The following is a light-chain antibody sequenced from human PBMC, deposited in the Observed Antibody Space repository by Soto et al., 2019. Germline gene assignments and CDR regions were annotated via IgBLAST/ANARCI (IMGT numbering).Light chain of an antibody. V-gene: IGLV1-40*01. CDR3: QAYDRSQSGSV. Sequence: QSVLTQPPSVSGAPGQRVTISCAGSTSNIGVYDVHWYQQLPGTAPKLLIDGNNNRPSGVPDRFSGSKSGTSASLAITGLQAEDEADYYCQAYDRSQSGSVFGGGTKLTVL. CDR1: TSNIGVYD. J-gene: IGLJ3*02. CDR2: GNN.